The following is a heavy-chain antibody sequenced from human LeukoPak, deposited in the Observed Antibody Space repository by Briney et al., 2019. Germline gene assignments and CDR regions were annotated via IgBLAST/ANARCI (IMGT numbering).Heavy chain of an antibody. CDR2: IKQDGSEK. CDR3: ARANYDILTGYYTKYNWFDP. J-gene: IGHJ5*02. V-gene: IGHV3-7*03. D-gene: IGHD3-9*01. CDR1: GFTFSSYW. Sequence: QPGGSLRLSCAVSGFTFSSYWMSWVRQAPGKGLEWVANIKQDGSEKYYADSVKGRFIISRDNAKNSLYLQMNSLRAEDTAVYYCARANYDILTGYYTKYNWFDPWGQGTLVTVSS.